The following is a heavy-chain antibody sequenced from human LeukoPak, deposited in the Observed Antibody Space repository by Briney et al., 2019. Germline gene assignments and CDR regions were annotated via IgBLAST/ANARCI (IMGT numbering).Heavy chain of an antibody. Sequence: GGSLRLFCAASGFTFSSYAMSWVRQAPGKGLEWVSAISGSGGSTNYADSVKGRFTISRDNSKNTLYLQMNSLRAEDTAVYYCAKDRGYGPYYFDYWGQGTLVTVSS. J-gene: IGHJ4*02. CDR3: AKDRGYGPYYFDY. V-gene: IGHV3-23*01. D-gene: IGHD5-18*01. CDR1: GFTFSSYA. CDR2: ISGSGGST.